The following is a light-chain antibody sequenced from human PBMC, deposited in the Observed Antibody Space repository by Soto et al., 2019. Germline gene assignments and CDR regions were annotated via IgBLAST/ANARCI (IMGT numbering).Light chain of an antibody. Sequence: EIVLAQSPGALSLSPGERATLSCRASQSVSSSYLAWYQQKPGQAPRLLIYGASSRATGIPDRFSGSGSGTEFTLTISSLQSEDFAVYYCQQRSNWPWTFGQGTKVDI. J-gene: IGKJ1*01. V-gene: IGKV3D-20*02. CDR3: QQRSNWPWT. CDR2: GAS. CDR1: QSVSSSY.